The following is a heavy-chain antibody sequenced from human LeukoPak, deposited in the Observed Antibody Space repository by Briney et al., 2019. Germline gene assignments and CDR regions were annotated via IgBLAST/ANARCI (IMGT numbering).Heavy chain of an antibody. D-gene: IGHD3-22*01. CDR1: GGSIGSYY. CDR2: ISHSGST. Sequence: SETLSLTCTVSGGSIGSYYWNWIRQPPGKGLEWIGYISHSGSTNHNPSLKSRVTISVDTSKNQFSLKLSSVTAADTAVYYCAGLVGRYSSGLYYYYLDYWGQGTLVTVSS. V-gene: IGHV4-59*01. CDR3: AGLVGRYSSGLYYYYLDY. J-gene: IGHJ4*02.